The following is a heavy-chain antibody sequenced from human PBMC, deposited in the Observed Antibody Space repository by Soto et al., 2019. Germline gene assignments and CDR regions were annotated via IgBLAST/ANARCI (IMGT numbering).Heavy chain of an antibody. D-gene: IGHD4-17*01. J-gene: IGHJ5*02. CDR3: ARDTGDYVGWFDP. Sequence: QLQLQESGSGLVKPSQTLSLTCVVSGGSISSGGYSWSWIRQPPGKGLEWIGYIYHSGSTYYNPSLKSRVNISVDRSKNQFSLKLSSVTAADTAVYYCARDTGDYVGWFDPWGQGTLVTVSS. V-gene: IGHV4-30-2*01. CDR1: GGSISSGGYS. CDR2: IYHSGST.